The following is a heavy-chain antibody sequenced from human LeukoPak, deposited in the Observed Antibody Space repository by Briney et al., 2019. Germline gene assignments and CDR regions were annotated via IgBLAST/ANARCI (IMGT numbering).Heavy chain of an antibody. Sequence: SETLPLTCTVSGGSISSSSYYWGWIRQPPGKGLEWIGSIYYSGSTYYNPSLKSRVTISVDTSTNQFFLKLSSVTAADTAVYYCARRIAARYNRFDPWGQGTLVTVSS. V-gene: IGHV4-39*01. CDR2: IYYSGST. CDR1: GGSISSSSYY. CDR3: ARRIAARYNRFDP. D-gene: IGHD6-6*01. J-gene: IGHJ5*02.